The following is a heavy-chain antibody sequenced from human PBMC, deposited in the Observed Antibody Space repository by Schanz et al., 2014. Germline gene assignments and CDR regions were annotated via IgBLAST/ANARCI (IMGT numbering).Heavy chain of an antibody. J-gene: IGHJ3*02. CDR2: ISSSSSTI. Sequence: EVQLVESGGGLIQPGGSLRLSCAVSGFTVNTNYMSWVRQAPGKGLEWVSYISSSSSTIYYADSVKGRFTISRDNAKNSLYLQMNSLRDEDTAVYYCARLPVGRYSWNAFDIWGQGTMVTVSS. CDR1: GFTVNTNY. V-gene: IGHV3-48*02. CDR3: ARLPVGRYSWNAFDI. D-gene: IGHD3-16*01.